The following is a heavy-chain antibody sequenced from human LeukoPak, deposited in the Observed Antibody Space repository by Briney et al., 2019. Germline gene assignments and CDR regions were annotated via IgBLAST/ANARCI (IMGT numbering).Heavy chain of an antibody. J-gene: IGHJ4*02. Sequence: ASVKVSCKASGYTIISYGISWVRQAPGQGLEWMGWINTYNGNTKYEQKVQGRVTLTTDTSTSTAYMELRSLRSDDTAVYYCARDNAVVAGTNPIYWGQGTLVTVSS. D-gene: IGHD6-19*01. CDR3: ARDNAVVAGTNPIY. CDR1: GYTIISYG. CDR2: INTYNGNT. V-gene: IGHV1-18*01.